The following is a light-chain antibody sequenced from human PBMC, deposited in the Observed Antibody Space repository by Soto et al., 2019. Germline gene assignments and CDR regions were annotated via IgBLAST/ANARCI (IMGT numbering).Light chain of an antibody. V-gene: IGLV1-40*01. CDR3: QSYDNSLSVYV. CDR2: GNS. J-gene: IGLJ1*01. Sequence: QSVLAQPPSVSGAPGQRVTISCTGSSSNIGAHYDVHWYQQLPGTAPKLLIYGNSNRPSGVPDRFSGSKSGTSASLAITGLQAEDEADYYCQSYDNSLSVYVSGTGTKATVL. CDR1: SSNIGAHYD.